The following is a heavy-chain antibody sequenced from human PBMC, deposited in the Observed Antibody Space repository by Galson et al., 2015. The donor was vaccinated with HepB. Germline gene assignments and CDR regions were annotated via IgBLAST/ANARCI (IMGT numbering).Heavy chain of an antibody. CDR2: ISFDGDRK. CDR3: ARVWRGWDLRTPLDY. J-gene: IGHJ4*02. D-gene: IGHD1-26*01. Sequence: SLRLSCAASGFTFSTYSLHWVRQAPGKGLQWVAVISFDGDRKFYADSVKGRFTISRDNSKNTLYLQMTSLGPEDTAIYYCARVWRGWDLRTPLDYWGQGALVTVSS. V-gene: IGHV3-30*04. CDR1: GFTFSTYS.